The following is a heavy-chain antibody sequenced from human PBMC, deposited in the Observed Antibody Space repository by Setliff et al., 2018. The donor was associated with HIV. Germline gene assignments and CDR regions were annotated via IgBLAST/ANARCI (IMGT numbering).Heavy chain of an antibody. CDR3: ARDSASPLYSGIYYAISFFDY. CDR1: GFKFDDYG. CDR2: INGNGGST. J-gene: IGHJ4*02. Sequence: PGGSLRLSCAASGFKFDDYGMNWVRQAPGKGLEWVSGINGNGGSTGYADSVKGRFTISRDNAKNSLYLEMNTLRAEDTALYYCARDSASPLYSGIYYAISFFDYWGQGSLVTVS. D-gene: IGHD1-26*01. V-gene: IGHV3-20*04.